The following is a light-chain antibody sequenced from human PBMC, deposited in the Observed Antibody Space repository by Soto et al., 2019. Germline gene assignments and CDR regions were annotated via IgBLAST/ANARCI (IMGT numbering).Light chain of an antibody. CDR1: QIIGSW. J-gene: IGKJ3*01. CDR3: QQANSFPFT. CDR2: AAS. Sequence: DIQMTQSPSSVSASIGDRVTITCRASQIIGSWLAWYQQKPGKAPTLLIYAASSLQSGVPSRFSGSGSGTDVTLTITSLQAEDSATYYCQQANSFPFTVGPGTKVDIK. V-gene: IGKV1-12*02.